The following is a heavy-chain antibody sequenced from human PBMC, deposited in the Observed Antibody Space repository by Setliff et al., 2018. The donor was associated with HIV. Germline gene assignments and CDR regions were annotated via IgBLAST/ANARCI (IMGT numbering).Heavy chain of an antibody. D-gene: IGHD4-4*01. Sequence: GGSLRLSCTASGSTFSTYWMTWFRQAPGKGLEWVANIKQDGTVIRYLDSVRGRFTISRDNAQSSLYLQINSLRAEDTAFYYCARVRNPTVHTMYFDSWGQGTLVTVSS. J-gene: IGHJ4*02. CDR1: GSTFSTYW. CDR2: IKQDGTVI. CDR3: ARVRNPTVHTMYFDS. V-gene: IGHV3-7*01.